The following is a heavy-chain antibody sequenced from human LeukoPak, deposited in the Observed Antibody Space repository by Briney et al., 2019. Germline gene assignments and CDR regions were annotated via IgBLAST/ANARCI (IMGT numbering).Heavy chain of an antibody. V-gene: IGHV3-9*03. J-gene: IGHJ3*02. CDR3: AKGISPKIVGATWGAFDI. CDR1: GFTFSSYG. CDR2: ISWNSGNK. D-gene: IGHD1-26*01. Sequence: GGSLRLSRAASGFTFSSYGMNWVRQAPGKGLEWVSGISWNSGNKGYADSVKGRFTISRDNAKNFLYLQMNSLRAEDMALYYCAKGISPKIVGATWGAFDIRGQGTMVTVSS.